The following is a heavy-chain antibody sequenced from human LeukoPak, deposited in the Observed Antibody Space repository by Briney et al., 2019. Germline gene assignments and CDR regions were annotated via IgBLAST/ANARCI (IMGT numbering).Heavy chain of an antibody. D-gene: IGHD2-2*02. CDR2: INPNSGGT. CDR1: GYTFTGYY. CDR3: ARGVMYQLLYLFSY. Sequence: GASVKVSCKASGYTFTGYYMHWVRQAPGQGLEWMGWINPNSGGTNYAQKFQGRVTMTRDTSLSTAYMELSRLRSDDTAVYYCARGVMYQLLYLFSYWGQGTLVTVSS. J-gene: IGHJ4*02. V-gene: IGHV1-2*02.